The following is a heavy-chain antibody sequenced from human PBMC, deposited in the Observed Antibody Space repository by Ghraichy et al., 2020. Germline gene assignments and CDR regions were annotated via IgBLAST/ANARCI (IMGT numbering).Heavy chain of an antibody. CDR3: AALFVGSSSRDY. J-gene: IGHJ4*02. CDR1: GFTFTSSS. V-gene: IGHV1-58*01. D-gene: IGHD6-6*01. CDR2: IVVGSGNT. Sequence: SVKVSCKASGFTFTSSSVPWVRQARGQRLEWIGWIVVGSGNTNYAQKFQERVTITRDMSTSTAYMELSSLRSEDTAVYYCAALFVGSSSRDYWGQGTLVTVCS.